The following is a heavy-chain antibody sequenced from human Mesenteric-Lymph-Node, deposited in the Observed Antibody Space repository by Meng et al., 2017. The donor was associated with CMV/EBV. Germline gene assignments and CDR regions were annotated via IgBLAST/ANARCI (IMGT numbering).Heavy chain of an antibody. CDR2: IIPILGIA. Sequence: SVKVSCKASGGTFSSYAISWVRQAPGQGLEWMGGIIPILGIANYAQKFQGRVTITADKSTSTAYMELSSLRSEDTAVYYCARLIGRSSSTSCYTICHYYGMDVWGQGTTVTVSS. D-gene: IGHD2-2*02. J-gene: IGHJ6*02. V-gene: IGHV1-69*10. CDR3: ARLIGRSSSTSCYTICHYYGMDV. CDR1: GGTFSSYA.